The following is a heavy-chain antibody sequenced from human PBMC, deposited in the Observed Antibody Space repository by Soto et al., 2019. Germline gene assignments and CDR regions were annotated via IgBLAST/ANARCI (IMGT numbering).Heavy chain of an antibody. CDR1: GFTFSTYW. V-gene: IGHV3-7*01. Sequence: HPGGSLTLSCAASGFTFSTYWMSSVRQAPGKAQERVANIKQDGSERYYVDSVKGRFTISRDNAKSSLYLQMNNLRTEETAVYYCATDSGTSDYWVQGTLVTVSS. D-gene: IGHD1-1*01. CDR2: IKQDGSER. J-gene: IGHJ4*02. CDR3: ATDSGTSDY.